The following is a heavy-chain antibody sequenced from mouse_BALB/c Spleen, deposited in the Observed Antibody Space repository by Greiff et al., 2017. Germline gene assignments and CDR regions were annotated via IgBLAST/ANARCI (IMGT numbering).Heavy chain of an antibody. CDR2: IDPANGNT. V-gene: IGHV14-3*02. Sequence: LVESGAELVKPGASVKLSCTASGFNIKDTYMHWVKQRPEQGLEWIGRIDPANGNTKYDPKFQGKATITADTSSNTAYLQLSSLTSEDTAVYYCARSGWTARATFAYWGQGTLVTVSA. CDR3: ARSGWTARATFAY. D-gene: IGHD3-2*01. CDR1: GFNIKDTY. J-gene: IGHJ3*01.